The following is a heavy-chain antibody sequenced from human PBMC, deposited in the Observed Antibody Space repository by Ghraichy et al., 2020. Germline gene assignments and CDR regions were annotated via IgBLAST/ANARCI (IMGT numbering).Heavy chain of an antibody. J-gene: IGHJ4*02. Sequence: ASVKVSCKASGDTFTTYRIHWVRQARGQRLEWMGRIIGGNGNTKYSQAFEDRVTLTRDTFANTAYMELSSLGPGDTAVYFCAREYYDFWGGNYLDQWAQGTPVTVSS. CDR2: IIGGNGNT. D-gene: IGHD3-3*01. V-gene: IGHV1-3*01. CDR3: AREYYDFWGGNYLDQ. CDR1: GDTFTTYR.